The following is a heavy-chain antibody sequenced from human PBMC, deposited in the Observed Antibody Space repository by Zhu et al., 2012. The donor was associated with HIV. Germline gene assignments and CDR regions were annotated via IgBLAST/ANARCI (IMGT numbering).Heavy chain of an antibody. J-gene: IGHJ4*02. CDR2: IYYLGNT. CDR1: DGSINTYY. Sequence: QVQLQESGPGVVKPSETLSLTCTVSDGSINTYYWNWVRQSPGKGLEWIGYIYYLGNTNYNASLKSRVTMSVDRAKNQFSLRLTSVTAADTAVYYCARGLLTTSGSRYYYDLWGQGVLVTVSS. D-gene: IGHD3-10*01. CDR3: ARGLLTTSGSRYYYDL. V-gene: IGHV4-59*01.